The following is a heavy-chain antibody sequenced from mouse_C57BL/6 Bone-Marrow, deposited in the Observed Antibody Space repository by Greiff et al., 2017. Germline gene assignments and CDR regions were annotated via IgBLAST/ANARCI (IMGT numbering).Heavy chain of an antibody. D-gene: IGHD2-3*01. V-gene: IGHV5-4*01. CDR2: ISDGGSYT. Sequence: DVKLVESGGGLVKPGGSLKLSCAASGFTFSSYAMSWVRQTPEKRLEWVATISDGGSYTYYPDNVKGRFTIYRDNAKNNLYLQMSHLKSEDTAMYYCAREGGWFKAMDYWGQGTSVTVSS. CDR1: GFTFSSYA. J-gene: IGHJ4*01. CDR3: AREGGWFKAMDY.